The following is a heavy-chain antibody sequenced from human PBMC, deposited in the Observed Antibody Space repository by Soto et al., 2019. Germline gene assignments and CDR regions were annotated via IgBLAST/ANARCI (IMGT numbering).Heavy chain of an antibody. CDR1: GGSVCRDSNF. CDR3: ARGYSDYAN. CDR2: IYYSGPS. J-gene: IGHJ4*02. V-gene: IGHV4-61*01. D-gene: IGHD4-17*01. Sequence: SETLSLTCTVSGGSVCRDSNFWSWIRQPPGKGLEWIGYIYYSGPSRYNPSLESRVTISIDSSKNQVSLTLTSVTAADTAVYYCARGYSDYANWGRGTLVTVSS.